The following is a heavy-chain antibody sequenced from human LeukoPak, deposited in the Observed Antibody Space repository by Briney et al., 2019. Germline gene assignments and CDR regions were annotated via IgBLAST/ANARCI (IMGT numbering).Heavy chain of an antibody. CDR3: ARRGYSYGTPNRNGFDP. D-gene: IGHD5-18*01. CDR1: GGSISSSSYY. Sequence: SETLSLTCTVSGGSISSSSYYWGWIRQPPGKGLEWIGSIYYSGSTYYNPSLKSRVTISVDTSKNQFSLKLSSVTAADTAVYYCARRGYSYGTPNRNGFDPWGQGTLVTVSS. J-gene: IGHJ5*02. V-gene: IGHV4-39*01. CDR2: IYYSGST.